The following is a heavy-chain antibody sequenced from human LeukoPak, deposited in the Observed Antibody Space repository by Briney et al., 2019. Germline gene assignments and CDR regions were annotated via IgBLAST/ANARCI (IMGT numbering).Heavy chain of an antibody. Sequence: GGSLRLSCAASGFNVSNYWMSWVRQTPGKGLERVANIKQDGSERYYVDSVKGRFTISRDNTKNSLYLQMDSLRGEDTAVYYCTRWAGTTDYWGQGTLVTVSS. CDR3: TRWAGTTDY. V-gene: IGHV3-7*01. CDR1: GFNVSNYW. D-gene: IGHD1-7*01. J-gene: IGHJ4*02. CDR2: IKQDGSER.